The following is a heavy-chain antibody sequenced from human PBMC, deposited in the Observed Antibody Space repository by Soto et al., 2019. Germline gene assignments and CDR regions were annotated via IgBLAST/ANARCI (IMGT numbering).Heavy chain of an antibody. D-gene: IGHD3-10*01. CDR2: INHSGST. CDR3: ARWVRGQPGRLDV. Sequence: PSETLSLTCAVYGGSFSGYYWSWIRQPPGKGLEWIGEINHSGSTNYNPSLKSRVTISVDTSKNQFSLKLSSVTAADTAVYYCARWVRGQPGRLDVWGQGTTVTVSS. CDR1: GGSFSGYY. J-gene: IGHJ6*02. V-gene: IGHV4-34*01.